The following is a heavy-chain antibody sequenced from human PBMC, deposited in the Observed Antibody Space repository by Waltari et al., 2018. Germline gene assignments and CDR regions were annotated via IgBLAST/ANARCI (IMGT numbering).Heavy chain of an antibody. J-gene: IGHJ4*02. CDR1: GGSISSGGYY. CDR3: ARGGGYSGYDYYFDY. D-gene: IGHD5-12*01. V-gene: IGHV4-31*03. CDR2: IYYSGSP. Sequence: QVQLQESGPGLVKPSQTLSLTCTVSGGSISSGGYYWSWIRPHPGKGLEWIGYIYYSGSPYYNPALKSRVTISVDTSKNQLSLKLSSVTAPDTAVYYCARGGGYSGYDYYFDYWGQGTLVTVSS.